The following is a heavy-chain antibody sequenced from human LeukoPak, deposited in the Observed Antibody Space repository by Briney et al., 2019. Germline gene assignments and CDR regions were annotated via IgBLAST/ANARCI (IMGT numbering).Heavy chain of an antibody. CDR1: GFTFSSYS. CDR2: ISSSSSYI. D-gene: IGHD3-22*01. V-gene: IGHV3-21*01. Sequence: GGSLRLSCAASGFTFSSYSMNWVRQAPGKGLEWVSSISSSSSYIYYADSVKGRFTISRDNAKNSLYLQMNSLRAEDTAAYYCARDGMIPYYHGMDVWGQGTTVTVSS. CDR3: ARDGMIPYYHGMDV. J-gene: IGHJ6*02.